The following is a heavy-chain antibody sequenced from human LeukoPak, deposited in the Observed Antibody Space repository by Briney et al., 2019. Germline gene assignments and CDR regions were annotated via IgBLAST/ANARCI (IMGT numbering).Heavy chain of an antibody. CDR2: IYYSGST. CDR1: GGSISSSSYY. Sequence: SETLSLTCTVSGGSISSSSYYWGWIRQPPGKGLEWIGSIYYSGSTYYSPSLKSRVTISVDTSKNQFSLKLSSVTAADTAVYYCARRSGYSYGIDAFDIWGQGTMVTVSS. J-gene: IGHJ3*02. V-gene: IGHV4-39*01. CDR3: ARRSGYSYGIDAFDI. D-gene: IGHD5-18*01.